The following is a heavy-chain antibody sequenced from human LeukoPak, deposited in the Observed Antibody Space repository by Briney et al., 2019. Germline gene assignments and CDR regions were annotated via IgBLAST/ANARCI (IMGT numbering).Heavy chain of an antibody. J-gene: IGHJ6*03. CDR2: ISGSGGSI. CDR3: AKGLQEHYYYYYMDV. Sequence: GGSLRLSCAASGFTFSYYAMNWVRHAPGKGLEWVSVISGSGGSIYYADSVKGRFTISRDKSKNTLYLQMNSLRAEDTAVYYCAKGLQEHYYYYYMDVWGKGTTVTVSS. V-gene: IGHV3-23*01. CDR1: GFTFSYYA. D-gene: IGHD4-11*01.